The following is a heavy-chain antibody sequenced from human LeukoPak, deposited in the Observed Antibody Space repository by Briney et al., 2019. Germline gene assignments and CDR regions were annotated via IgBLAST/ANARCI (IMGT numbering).Heavy chain of an antibody. CDR3: ARGVEPLAANTLAY. CDR1: GFTVITND. J-gene: IGHJ4*02. CDR2: LYSDGNT. Sequence: GGPLRLSCAASGFTVITNDMTWVRQAPGKGLEWVSVLYSDGNTKYADSVQGRFTISRGNSENTLYLEMNSLSPDDTAVYYCARGVEPLAANTLAYWGQGTLVTVSS. V-gene: IGHV3-53*01. D-gene: IGHD1-14*01.